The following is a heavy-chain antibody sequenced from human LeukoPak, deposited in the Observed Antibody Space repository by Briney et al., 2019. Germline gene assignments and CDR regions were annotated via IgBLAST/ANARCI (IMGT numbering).Heavy chain of an antibody. CDR1: GFTFSNAW. V-gene: IGHV3-15*01. D-gene: IGHD2-21*02. Sequence: PGGSLRLTCAASGFTFSNAWMAWLRQPPGKGLELVGRRKSKTNGGTTEYAAPVKGRFTISRDDSKTTLSLQLNSLKTEDTAVYYCASVVVTTNCFDNWGQGTLVTVSS. J-gene: IGHJ4*02. CDR3: ASVVVTTNCFDN. CDR2: RKSKTNGGTT.